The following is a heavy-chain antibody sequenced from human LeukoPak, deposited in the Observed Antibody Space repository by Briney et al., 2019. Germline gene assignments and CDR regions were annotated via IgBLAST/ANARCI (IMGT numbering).Heavy chain of an antibody. Sequence: SETLSLTCTVSGGSISTFYWTWIRQPAGKGLEWIGHIYTSGSTNYNPSLKSRVTISVDTSKNQFSLKLSSVTAADTAVYYCATDGGNSYYYYYMDVWGKGTTVTVSS. J-gene: IGHJ6*03. CDR3: ATDGGNSYYYYYMDV. D-gene: IGHD4-23*01. CDR2: IYTSGST. V-gene: IGHV4-4*07. CDR1: GGSISTFY.